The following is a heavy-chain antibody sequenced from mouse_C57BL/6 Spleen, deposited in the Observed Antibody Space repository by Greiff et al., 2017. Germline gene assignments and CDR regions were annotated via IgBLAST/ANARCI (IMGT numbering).Heavy chain of an antibody. D-gene: IGHD2-3*01. CDR3: ARHEGYDGYYYFDY. CDR2: ISSGGSYT. CDR1: GFTFSSYG. J-gene: IGHJ2*01. V-gene: IGHV5-6*01. Sequence: EVQLVESGGDLVKPGGSLKLSCAASGFTFSSYGMSWVRQTPDKRLEWVATISSGGSYTYYPDSVKGRFTISRDNAKNTLYLQMSSLKSEDTAMYYCARHEGYDGYYYFDYWGQGTTLTVSS.